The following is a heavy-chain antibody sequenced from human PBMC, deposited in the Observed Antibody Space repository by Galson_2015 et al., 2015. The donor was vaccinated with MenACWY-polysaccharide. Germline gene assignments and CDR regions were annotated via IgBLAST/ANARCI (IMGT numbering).Heavy chain of an antibody. Sequence: SLRLSCAASGFTFSDYYMSWIRQAPGKGLEWVSYISSSGSTISYADSVKGRFTISRDNAQNSLYLQMNSLRAEDTAVYYCAKDSTDFWSVAGRFDHWGQGTLVTVSS. J-gene: IGHJ5*02. CDR1: GFTFSDYY. CDR3: AKDSTDFWSVAGRFDH. D-gene: IGHD3-3*01. CDR2: ISSSGSTI. V-gene: IGHV3-11*01.